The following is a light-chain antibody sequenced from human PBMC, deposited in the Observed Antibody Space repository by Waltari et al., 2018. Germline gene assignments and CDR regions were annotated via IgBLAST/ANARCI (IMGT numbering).Light chain of an antibody. J-gene: IGLJ3*02. CDR2: VNSDGSH. V-gene: IGLV4-69*01. Sequence: QLVLTQSPSASASLGASVTLTSTLSSGHSSNIIAWLQQQPGKGPRYSMKVNSDGSHRKGDEMPDRFAGSSAGAERYLTISSLQADDEAVYYCETGGHGTWVFGGGTKLTVL. CDR3: ETGGHGTWV. CDR1: SGHSSNI.